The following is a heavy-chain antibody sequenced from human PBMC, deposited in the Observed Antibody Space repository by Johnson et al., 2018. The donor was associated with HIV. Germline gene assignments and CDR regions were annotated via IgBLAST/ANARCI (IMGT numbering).Heavy chain of an antibody. Sequence: VQLVESGGGLVKPGGSLRLSCAASGFTFSDYYMSWIRQAPGKGLEWISYISSSGSPIYYADSLKGRFTISRDNSKNTLYLQMHSLRAEDTAVYFCARDPCTGASCLPGAFDIWGQGTLVTVSS. CDR2: ISSSGSPI. D-gene: IGHD2-15*01. CDR3: ARDPCTGASCLPGAFDI. V-gene: IGHV3-11*01. J-gene: IGHJ3*02. CDR1: GFTFSDYY.